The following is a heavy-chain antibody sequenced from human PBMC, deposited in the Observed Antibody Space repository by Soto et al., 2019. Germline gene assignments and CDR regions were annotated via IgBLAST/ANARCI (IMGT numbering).Heavy chain of an antibody. D-gene: IGHD3-22*01. CDR3: ARDGTLYDSRAYYYLY. V-gene: IGHV1-69*13. Sequence: ASVKVSCKASGGTFSSNTITWVRQAPGQGLEWMGGITPMFGTPNYAQKFRGRVTITADESTSTAYMELSSLRSEDTAMYFCARDGTLYDSRAYYYLYWGQGTLVTAPQ. CDR1: GGTFSSNT. J-gene: IGHJ4*02. CDR2: ITPMFGTP.